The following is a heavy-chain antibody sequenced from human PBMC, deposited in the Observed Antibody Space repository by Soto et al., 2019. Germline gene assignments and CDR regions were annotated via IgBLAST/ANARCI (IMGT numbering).Heavy chain of an antibody. Sequence: QVQLVQSGAEVKKPGASVKVSCKASGYTFTSYAMHWVRQAPGQRLEWMGWINAGNGKTKYSQKFQGRVTITRDTSASTAYMDLSSLRSEDTAVYYCASSYIAAAPYGMDVWGQGTTVTVSS. CDR1: GYTFTSYA. CDR2: INAGNGKT. J-gene: IGHJ6*02. CDR3: ASSYIAAAPYGMDV. D-gene: IGHD6-13*01. V-gene: IGHV1-3*01.